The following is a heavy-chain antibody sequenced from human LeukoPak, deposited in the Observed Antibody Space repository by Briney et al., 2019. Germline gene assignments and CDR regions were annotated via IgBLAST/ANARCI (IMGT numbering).Heavy chain of an antibody. V-gene: IGHV1-69*06. CDR2: IIPIFGTA. CDR3: ARKCSSTSCSYFDY. Sequence: SVKVSCKASGGTFSSYAIGWVRQAPGQGLEWMGGIIPIFGTANYAQKFQGRVTITADKSTSTAYMELSSLRSEDTAVYYCARKCSSTSCSYFDYWGQGTLVTVSS. CDR1: GGTFSSYA. J-gene: IGHJ4*02. D-gene: IGHD2-2*01.